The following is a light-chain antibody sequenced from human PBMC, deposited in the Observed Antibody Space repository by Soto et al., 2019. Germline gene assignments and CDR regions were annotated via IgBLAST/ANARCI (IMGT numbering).Light chain of an antibody. J-gene: IGLJ1*01. CDR1: SSDVGGHNY. CDR2: EVT. V-gene: IGLV2-8*01. Sequence: SALTQPPSASGAPGQSVTISCTGTSSDVGGHNYVSWYQQHPGKAPKLIIYEVTKRPSGVPDRFSGSKSGNTASLTVSGLQAEDEADYYCSSYGGSSNYVFGTGTKVTVL. CDR3: SSYGGSSNYV.